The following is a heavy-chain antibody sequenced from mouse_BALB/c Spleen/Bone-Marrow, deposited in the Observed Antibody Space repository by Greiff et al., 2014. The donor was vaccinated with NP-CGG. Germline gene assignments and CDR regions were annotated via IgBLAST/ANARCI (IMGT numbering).Heavy chain of an antibody. V-gene: IGHV14-3*02. J-gene: IGHJ1*01. Sequence: EVQGVESGTELVKPGASVRLSCTASGFNIKDTYMHWVKQRPEQGLEWIGRIDPANGNTKYDPKFQDKATITADTSSNTAYLQLSSLTSDDTAVYYCADYIYGWYFDVWGAGTTVTVSS. CDR1: GFNIKDTY. D-gene: IGHD1-3*01. CDR3: ADYIYGWYFDV. CDR2: IDPANGNT.